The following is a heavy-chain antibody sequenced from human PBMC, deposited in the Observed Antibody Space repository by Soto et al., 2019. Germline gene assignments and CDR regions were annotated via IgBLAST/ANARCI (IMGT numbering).Heavy chain of an antibody. V-gene: IGHV3-72*01. CDR1: GFTFIDHY. J-gene: IGHJ3*02. CDR2: TRNKVNSDTT. Sequence: GGSLRVSCAASGFTFIDHYMDWVRQAPWKGLEWVGRTRNKVNSDTTEYAASVKGRFTISRDDSKNSLYLQMNSLKIEDTAVYYCASRARYSGYDRPFDIWGQGTMVTVS. D-gene: IGHD5-12*01. CDR3: ASRARYSGYDRPFDI.